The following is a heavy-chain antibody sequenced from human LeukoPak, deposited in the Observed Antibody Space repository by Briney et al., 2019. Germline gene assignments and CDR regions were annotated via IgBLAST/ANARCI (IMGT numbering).Heavy chain of an antibody. J-gene: IGHJ4*02. CDR2: IIPIFGTA. Sequence: VASVKVSCKASGGTFSSYAISWVRQAPGQGLEWMGGIIPIFGTANYAQKFQGRVTITADESTSTAYMEPSSLRSEDTAVYYCARSSSIAAHPDYWGQGTLVTVSS. D-gene: IGHD6-13*01. V-gene: IGHV1-69*13. CDR3: ARSSSIAAHPDY. CDR1: GGTFSSYA.